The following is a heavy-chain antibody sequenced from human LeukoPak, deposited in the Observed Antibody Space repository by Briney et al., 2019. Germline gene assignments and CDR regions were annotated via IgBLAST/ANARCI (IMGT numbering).Heavy chain of an antibody. J-gene: IGHJ4*02. Sequence: PSETLSLTCTVSGGSISSYYWSWVRQPPGKGLEWIGEIYHSGSTNYNPSLKSRVTISVDKSKNQFSLKLSSVTAADTAVYYCARENWNYGEDFWGQGALVTASS. CDR2: IYHSGST. D-gene: IGHD1-7*01. CDR1: GGSISSYY. CDR3: ARENWNYGEDF. V-gene: IGHV4-59*12.